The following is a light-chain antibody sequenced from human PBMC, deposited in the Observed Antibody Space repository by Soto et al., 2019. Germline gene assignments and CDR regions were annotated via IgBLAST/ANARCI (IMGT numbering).Light chain of an antibody. Sequence: DIQLTQSPSTLSAAVGDRVTITCRPSHYISSYLAWYQQKPGKAPKLLIYAASTLQSGVPSRFSGSGSGTDFTLTISCLQSEDFATYYCQQYYSYRITFGQGTRLEIK. V-gene: IGKV1-9*01. CDR1: HYISSY. J-gene: IGKJ5*01. CDR3: QQYYSYRIT. CDR2: AAS.